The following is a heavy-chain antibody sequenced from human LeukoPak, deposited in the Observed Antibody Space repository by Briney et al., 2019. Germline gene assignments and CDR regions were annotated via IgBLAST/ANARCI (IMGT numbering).Heavy chain of an antibody. CDR2: IYTSGST. Sequence: PSETLSLTCTVSGGSISSYYWSWIRQPAGKGLEWIGRIYTSGSTNYNPSLKSRVTMSVDTSKNQFSLKLSSVTAADTAVYCCARGRIAVAGPLDYGMDVWGQGTTVTVSS. J-gene: IGHJ6*02. CDR1: GGSISSYY. V-gene: IGHV4-4*07. D-gene: IGHD6-19*01. CDR3: ARGRIAVAGPLDYGMDV.